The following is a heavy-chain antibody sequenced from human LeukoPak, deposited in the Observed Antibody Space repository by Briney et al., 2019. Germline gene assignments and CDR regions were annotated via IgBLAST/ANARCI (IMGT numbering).Heavy chain of an antibody. CDR2: ISSSGRTI. D-gene: IGHD1-26*01. CDR1: RFTPGSYE. CDR3: ARVGLSHAFDM. V-gene: IGHV3-48*03. J-gene: IGHJ3*02. Sequence: PGRSLSLSWAVSRFTPGSYEMKWVRQPPRRGLEWVAYISSSGRTIYYTDSMKERFTTSRHNAKNSLYLQMNSLRAEDTAVYCCARVGLSHAFDMWGQGTMVPVSS.